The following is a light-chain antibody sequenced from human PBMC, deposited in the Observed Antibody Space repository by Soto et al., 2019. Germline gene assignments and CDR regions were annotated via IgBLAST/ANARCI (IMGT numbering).Light chain of an antibody. CDR1: QSVSSN. V-gene: IGKV3-11*01. J-gene: IGKJ5*01. Sequence: EIVMTQSPATLSVSPGERATLSCRASQSVSSNLAWYQQKPGQAPRLLLHGASTRATGIPARFSGSGSGTDFTLTISSLEPEDFAVYYCQQRSNWLITFGQGTRLEI. CDR3: QQRSNWLIT. CDR2: GAS.